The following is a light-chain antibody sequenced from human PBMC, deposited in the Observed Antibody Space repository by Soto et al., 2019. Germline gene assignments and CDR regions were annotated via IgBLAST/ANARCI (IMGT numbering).Light chain of an antibody. V-gene: IGKV3-20*01. Sequence: EIVLTQSPGTLSLSPGERATLSCRASQSVSSSYLAWYQQKPGQAPRLLIYGASSRATGIPDRFSGSGSGTDFTLTISRLEPEDLAVYYCQQYGSSPLFSFGPGIKVDIK. J-gene: IGKJ3*01. CDR2: GAS. CDR1: QSVSSSY. CDR3: QQYGSSPLFS.